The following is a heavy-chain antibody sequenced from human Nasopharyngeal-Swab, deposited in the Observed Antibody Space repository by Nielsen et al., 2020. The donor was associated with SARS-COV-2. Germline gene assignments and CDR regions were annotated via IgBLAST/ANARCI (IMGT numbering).Heavy chain of an antibody. CDR1: GFTFSSYA. CDR3: ARTYSGSYWGAFDI. D-gene: IGHD1-26*01. J-gene: IGHJ3*02. Sequence: GGSLRLSCAASGFTFSSYAMHWVRQAPGKGLEWVAVISYDGSNKYYADSVKARFTISRDNSKNTLYLQMNSLRAEDTAVYYCARTYSGSYWGAFDIWGQGTMVTVSS. V-gene: IGHV3-30-3*01. CDR2: ISYDGSNK.